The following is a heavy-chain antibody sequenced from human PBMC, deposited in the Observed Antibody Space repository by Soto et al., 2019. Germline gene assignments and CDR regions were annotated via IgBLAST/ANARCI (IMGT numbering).Heavy chain of an antibody. Sequence: ASVKVSCKASGYTFTGYYMHWVRQAPGQGLEWMGWINPNSGGTNYAQKFQGWVTMTRDTSISTAYMELSRLSTDDTAVYYWERGRGPRRGSGQWFDTWGQGTLVTVSS. CDR2: INPNSGGT. CDR1: GYTFTGYY. CDR3: ERGRGPRRGSGQWFDT. J-gene: IGHJ5*02. D-gene: IGHD3-10*01. V-gene: IGHV1-2*04.